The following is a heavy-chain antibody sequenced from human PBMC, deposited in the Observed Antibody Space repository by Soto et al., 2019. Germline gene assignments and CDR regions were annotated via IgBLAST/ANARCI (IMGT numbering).Heavy chain of an antibody. V-gene: IGHV1-69*13. CDR3: ARGSHSPGIAVAGYYY. Sequence: SVKVSCKASGVPFSSYAISWVRQPPGQGLEWMGGIIPIFGTANYAQKFQGRVTITADESTTTAYLELSSLTSEDTAMYYCARGSHSPGIAVAGYYYWGQGTLVTVSS. J-gene: IGHJ4*02. CDR2: IIPIFGTA. D-gene: IGHD6-19*01. CDR1: GVPFSSYA.